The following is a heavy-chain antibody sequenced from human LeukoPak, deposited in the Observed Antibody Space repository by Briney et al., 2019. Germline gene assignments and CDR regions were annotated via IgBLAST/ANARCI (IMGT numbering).Heavy chain of an antibody. D-gene: IGHD3-16*02. CDR1: GGTFSSYA. V-gene: IGHV1-69*04. Sequence: GASVKVSCKASGGTFSSYAISWVRQAPVQGTEWMGRIIPILGIANYAQKFQGRVTINADKSTSPAYMEVSSLSSEDTAVYYCGRTRLGELSPSGNWFDPWGQGTLVTVSS. CDR2: IIPILGIA. J-gene: IGHJ5*02. CDR3: GRTRLGELSPSGNWFDP.